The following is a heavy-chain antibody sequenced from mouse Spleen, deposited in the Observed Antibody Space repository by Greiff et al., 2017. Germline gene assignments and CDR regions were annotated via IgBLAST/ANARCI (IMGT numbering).Heavy chain of an antibody. CDR2: IWTGGGT. V-gene: IGHV2-9-1*01. Sequence: VQVVESGPGLVAPSQSVSITCTVSGFSFTSYAISWVRQPPGKGLEWLGVIWTGGGTNYNSALKSRLSINKDKSKSQVFLKMDSLQTCDTARCYCAMSPRMILTRLAMDCWGQGASVTVSS. D-gene: IGHD2-4*01. CDR3: AMSPRMILTRLAMDC. CDR1: GFSFTSYA. J-gene: IGHJ4*01.